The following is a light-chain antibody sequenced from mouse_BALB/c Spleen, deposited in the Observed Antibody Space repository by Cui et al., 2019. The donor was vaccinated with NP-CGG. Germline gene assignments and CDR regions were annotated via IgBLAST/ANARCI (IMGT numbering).Light chain of an antibody. V-gene: IGLV1*01. J-gene: IGLJ1*01. CDR1: TGTVTTSNY. Sequence: QAVVFPASALTTSPGETVTLTCRSSTGTVTTSNYANWVQEKPDHLFTGLIGGTNNRAPGVPARFSGSLIGDKAALTITGAQTEDEAIYFCALWYSNHWVFGGGTKLTVL. CDR2: GTN. CDR3: ALWYSNHWV.